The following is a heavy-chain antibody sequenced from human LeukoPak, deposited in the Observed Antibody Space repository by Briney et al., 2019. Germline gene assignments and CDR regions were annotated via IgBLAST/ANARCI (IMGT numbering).Heavy chain of an antibody. Sequence: GASVKVSCKASGYTFTSYGISWVRRAPGQGLEWMGWISAYNGNTNYAQKLQGRVTMTRDTSTSTVYMELSSLRSEDTAVYYCARDIEYRLAYYYYGMDVWGQGTTVTVSS. CDR1: GYTFTSYG. CDR3: ARDIEYRLAYYYYGMDV. CDR2: ISAYNGNT. V-gene: IGHV1-18*01. D-gene: IGHD2/OR15-2a*01. J-gene: IGHJ6*02.